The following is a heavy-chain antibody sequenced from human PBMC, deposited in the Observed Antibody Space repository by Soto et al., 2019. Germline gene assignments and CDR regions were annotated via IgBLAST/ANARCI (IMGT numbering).Heavy chain of an antibody. CDR1: GYTFTSYY. CDR3: ARAATRDYPYSDY. Sequence: QVQLVQSGAEVKKPGASVKVSCKASGYTFTSYYMHWVRQAPGQGLEWMGIINPSGGSTSYAQKVQGRVTMTRDTSTSTVYMELSNLRSADTAVYYCARAATRDYPYSDYWGQGTLVTVSS. D-gene: IGHD4-17*01. J-gene: IGHJ4*02. V-gene: IGHV1-46*03. CDR2: INPSGGST.